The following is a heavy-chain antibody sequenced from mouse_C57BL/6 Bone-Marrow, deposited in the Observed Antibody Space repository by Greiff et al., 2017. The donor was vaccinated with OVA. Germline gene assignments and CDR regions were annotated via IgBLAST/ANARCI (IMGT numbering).Heavy chain of an antibody. V-gene: IGHV14-2*01. CDR2: IDPEDGET. CDR3: ARGYGSSSYAMDY. D-gene: IGHD1-1*01. Sequence: VQLKESGAELVKPGASVKLSCTASGFNIKDYYMHWVKQRTEQGLEWIGRIDPEDGETKYAPKFQGKATITADTSSNTAYLQLSSLTSEDTAVYYCARGYGSSSYAMDYWGQGTSVTVSS. J-gene: IGHJ4*01. CDR1: GFNIKDYY.